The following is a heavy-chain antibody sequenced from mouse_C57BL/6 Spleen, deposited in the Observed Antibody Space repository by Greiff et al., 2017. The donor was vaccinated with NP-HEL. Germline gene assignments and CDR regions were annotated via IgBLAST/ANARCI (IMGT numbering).Heavy chain of an antibody. J-gene: IGHJ2*01. V-gene: IGHV5-4*01. D-gene: IGHD1-1*01. CDR1: GFTFSSYA. CDR2: ISDGGSYT. CDR3: ARDGIYYYGSSYLYYFDY. Sequence: EVKLVESGGGLVKPGGSLKLSCAASGFTFSSYAMFWVRQTPEKRLEWVATISDGGSYTYYPDNVKGRFTISRDNAKNNLYLQMSHLKSEDTAMYYCARDGIYYYGSSYLYYFDYWGQGTTLTVSS.